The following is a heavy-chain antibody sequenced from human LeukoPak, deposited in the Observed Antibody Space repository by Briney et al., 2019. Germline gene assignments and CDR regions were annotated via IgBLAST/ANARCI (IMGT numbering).Heavy chain of an antibody. CDR1: GGSISSYY. Sequence: SETLSLTCSVSGGSISSYYRSWIRQPAGKGLEWIGRIYSNGTITYNPSLQSRVTMSVDTSKNEFSLKMSSVTAADTAVYYCTRDSATTGEVKFDPWGQGTLVAVSS. J-gene: IGHJ5*02. CDR3: TRDSATTGEVKFDP. CDR2: IYSNGTI. V-gene: IGHV4-4*07. D-gene: IGHD4-17*01.